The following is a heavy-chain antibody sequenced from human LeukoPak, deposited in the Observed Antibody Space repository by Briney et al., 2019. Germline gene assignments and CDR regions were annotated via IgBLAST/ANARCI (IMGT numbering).Heavy chain of an antibody. Sequence: GGSLRLSCAASGFTFSSNTMSWVRQAPGKGLAWVSAIDGCGVTTFYADSVKGRFTISRDNSKNTLFLQMNSLRAEDTAVYYCTKRTPEYSSSWCLDYWGRGTLVTVSS. CDR1: GFTFSSNT. J-gene: IGHJ4*02. V-gene: IGHV3-23*01. D-gene: IGHD6-13*01. CDR3: TKRTPEYSSSWCLDY. CDR2: IDGCGVTT.